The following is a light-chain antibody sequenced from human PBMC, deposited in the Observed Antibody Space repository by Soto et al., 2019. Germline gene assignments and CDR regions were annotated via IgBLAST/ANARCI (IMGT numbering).Light chain of an antibody. CDR1: QSVSSSY. J-gene: IGKJ2*01. Sequence: EIVLTQSPGTLSLSPGERATLSCRASQSVSSSYLAWYQQKPGQAPRLLIYGASSRATGIPDRFSGSGSGTDFILTISRLEPEEFAVYYCQQDGSSLYTFGPGTKLEIK. CDR3: QQDGSSLYT. V-gene: IGKV3-20*01. CDR2: GAS.